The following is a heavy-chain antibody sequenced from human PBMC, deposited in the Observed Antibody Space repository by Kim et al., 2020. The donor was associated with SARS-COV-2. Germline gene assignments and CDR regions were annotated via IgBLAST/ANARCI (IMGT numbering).Heavy chain of an antibody. Sequence: STSYEQKFQGRVTMTRETSTSTVYMELSSLRSEDTAVYYCARDLGRGDAYWGQGTLVTVSS. J-gene: IGHJ4*02. V-gene: IGHV1-46*01. D-gene: IGHD2-21*02. CDR3: ARDLGRGDAY. CDR2: ST.